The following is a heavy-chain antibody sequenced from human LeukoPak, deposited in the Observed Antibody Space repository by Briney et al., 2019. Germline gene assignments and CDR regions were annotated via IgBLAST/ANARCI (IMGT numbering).Heavy chain of an antibody. V-gene: IGHV1-2*04. Sequence: ASVRVSCKASGYTFTGYYMHWVQQAPGQGLEWMGWINPNSGGTNYAQKFQGWVTMTRDTSISTAYMELSRLRSDDTAVYYCARDWDYESESGAFGIWGQGTMVTVSS. CDR1: GYTFTGYY. CDR3: ARDWDYESESGAFGI. D-gene: IGHD3-22*01. J-gene: IGHJ3*02. CDR2: INPNSGGT.